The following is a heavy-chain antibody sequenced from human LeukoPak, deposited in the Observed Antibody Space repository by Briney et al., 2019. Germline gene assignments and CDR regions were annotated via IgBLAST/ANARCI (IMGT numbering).Heavy chain of an antibody. CDR3: ATGLDSSGYYGFDY. D-gene: IGHD3-22*01. CDR2: INSDGSST. J-gene: IGHJ4*02. V-gene: IGHV3-74*01. Sequence: GGSLRLSCAASGFTFSRYWMHWVRQAPGKGLVWVSRINSDGSSTSYADSVKGRFTISRDNAKNTLYLQMNSLRAEDTAVYYCATGLDSSGYYGFDYWGQGTLVTVSS. CDR1: GFTFSRYW.